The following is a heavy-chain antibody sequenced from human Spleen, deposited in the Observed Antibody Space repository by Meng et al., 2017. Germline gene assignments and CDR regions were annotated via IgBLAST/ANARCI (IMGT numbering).Heavy chain of an antibody. CDR3: TRDGYLDCSRTNCFDY. CDR2: IDTKTGHP. Sequence: ASVKVSCKASGYTFTNYAINWLRQAPGRGLEWMGWIDTKTGHPTYAQGFTGRLVFSLDTSVSTTYLQISGLKAADTAVYYCTRDGYLDCSRTNCFDYWGQGALVTVSS. CDR1: GYTFTNYA. D-gene: IGHD2-2*01. J-gene: IGHJ4*02. V-gene: IGHV7-4-1*02.